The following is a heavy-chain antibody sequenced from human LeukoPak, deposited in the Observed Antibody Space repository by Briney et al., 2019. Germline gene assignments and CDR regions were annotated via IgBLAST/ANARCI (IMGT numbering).Heavy chain of an antibody. V-gene: IGHV3-30*02. D-gene: IGHD2-8*02. Sequence: GGSLRLSCAASGFTFSSYGMHWVRQATGKGLEWVSFIENDGSNKCYADSVKGRFTISRDNSKNTLYLQMNSLRAEDTAVFYCAKDPGARVRGYYMDVWGKGTTVTVSS. CDR1: GFTFSSYG. CDR2: IENDGSNK. CDR3: AKDPGARVRGYYMDV. J-gene: IGHJ6*03.